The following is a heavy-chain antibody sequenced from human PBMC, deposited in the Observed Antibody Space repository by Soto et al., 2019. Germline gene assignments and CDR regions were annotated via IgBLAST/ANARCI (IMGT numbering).Heavy chain of an antibody. V-gene: IGHV1-46*01. D-gene: IGHD3-16*01. CDR2: INPSGGST. Sequence: GASVKVSCKASGYGFTSYSLQWVRQAPGQGLEWMGIINPSGGSTSYAQKCQGRVTMTRDTSTSTVYMELSSLRSEDTVVYYCARDWGPYWFDSWGQGILVIVSS. CDR1: GYGFTSYS. J-gene: IGHJ5*01. CDR3: ARDWGPYWFDS.